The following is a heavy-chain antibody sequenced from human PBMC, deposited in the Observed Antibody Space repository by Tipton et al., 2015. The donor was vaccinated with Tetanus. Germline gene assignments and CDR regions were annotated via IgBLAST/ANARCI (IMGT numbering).Heavy chain of an antibody. J-gene: IGHJ6*02. D-gene: IGHD3-9*01. CDR2: ISDSGST. V-gene: IGHV4-61*03. Sequence: TLSLTCTVSGGSIISADHYWSWIRQPPGKGLEWLAYISDSGSTNSNYFLKSRITVSRDTSKNHFSLNLASVTAADTAVYFCARSGYYSRAYYHYRMDVWGQGTTVSVSS. CDR1: GGSIISADHY. CDR3: ARSGYYSRAYYHYRMDV.